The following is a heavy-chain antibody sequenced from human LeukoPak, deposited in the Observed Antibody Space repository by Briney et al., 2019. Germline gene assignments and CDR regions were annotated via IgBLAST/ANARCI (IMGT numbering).Heavy chain of an antibody. CDR3: ARAYYDILTGYYPYYFDY. V-gene: IGHV1-2*02. D-gene: IGHD3-9*01. CDR1: GYTFTGYY. Sequence: GASVKVSCEASGYTFTGYYMHWVRQAPGQGLEWMGWINPNSGGTNYAQKFQGRVTMTRDTSISTAYMELSRLRSDDTAVYYCARAYYDILTGYYPYYFDYWGQGTLVTVSS. J-gene: IGHJ4*02. CDR2: INPNSGGT.